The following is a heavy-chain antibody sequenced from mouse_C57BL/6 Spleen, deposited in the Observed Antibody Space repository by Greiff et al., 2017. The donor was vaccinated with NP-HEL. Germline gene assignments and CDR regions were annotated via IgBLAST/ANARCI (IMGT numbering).Heavy chain of an antibody. V-gene: IGHV1-53*01. Sequence: QVQLKQPGTELVKPGASVKLSCKASGYTFTSYWMHWVKQRPGQGLEWIGNITPSNGGTNYNEKFKSKATLTVDTSSSTAYMQLSSLTSEDSAVYDCANGGLTGTYFAYWGQGTLVTVAA. CDR1: GYTFTSYW. CDR3: ANGGLTGTYFAY. J-gene: IGHJ3*01. CDR2: ITPSNGGT. D-gene: IGHD4-1*01.